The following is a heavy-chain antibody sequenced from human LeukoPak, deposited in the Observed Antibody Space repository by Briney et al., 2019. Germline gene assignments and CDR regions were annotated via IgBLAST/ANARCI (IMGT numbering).Heavy chain of an antibody. CDR3: ARPVEMATSPFDY. CDR2: IYPDDSDT. D-gene: IGHD5-24*01. V-gene: IGHV5-51*01. J-gene: IGHJ4*02. CDR1: GYSFPTYW. Sequence: GESLKISCKGSGYSFPTYWIAWVRQMPGKGLEWMGIIYPDDSDTRYSPSFQGQVTISADKSIATAYLQWSSLKASDTAMYYCARPVEMATSPFDYWGQGTLVTVSS.